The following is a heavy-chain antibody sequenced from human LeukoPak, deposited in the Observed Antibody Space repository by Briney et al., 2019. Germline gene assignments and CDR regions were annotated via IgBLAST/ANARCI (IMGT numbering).Heavy chain of an antibody. J-gene: IGHJ4*02. Sequence: PGGSLRLSCAASGFTFSSYGMHWVRQAPGKGLEWVAVISYDGSNKYYADSVKGRFTISRDNSKNTLYLQMNSLRAEDTAVYYCAKLCGGDCCLDYWGQGTLVTVSS. CDR2: ISYDGSNK. CDR3: AKLCGGDCCLDY. V-gene: IGHV3-30*18. D-gene: IGHD2-21*02. CDR1: GFTFSSYG.